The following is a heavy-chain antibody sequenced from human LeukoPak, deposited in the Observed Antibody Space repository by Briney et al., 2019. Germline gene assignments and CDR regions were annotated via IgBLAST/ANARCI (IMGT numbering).Heavy chain of an antibody. D-gene: IGHD3-16*01. J-gene: IGHJ4*02. CDR2: IYYSGST. V-gene: IGHV4-39*01. Sequence: SETLPLTCTVSGGSISSSSYYWGWIRQPPGKGLEWIGSIYYSGSTYYNPSLKSRVTISVDTSKNQFSLKLSSVTAADTAVYYCARTPAGGLNFDYWGQGTLVTVSS. CDR1: GGSISSSSYY. CDR3: ARTPAGGLNFDY.